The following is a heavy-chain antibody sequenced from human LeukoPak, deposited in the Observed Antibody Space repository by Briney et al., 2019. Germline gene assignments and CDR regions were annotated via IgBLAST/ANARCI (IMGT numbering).Heavy chain of an antibody. Sequence: GGSLRLSCAASGFTFSSYAMSWVRQAPGKGLEWVSVISGSGGSTYYADSVKGRFTISRDNSKNTLYLQMNSLRAEDTAVYYCAKSLYSSSFSFDYWGQGTLVTVSS. J-gene: IGHJ4*02. CDR2: ISGSGGST. CDR1: GFTFSSYA. V-gene: IGHV3-23*01. CDR3: AKSLYSSSFSFDY. D-gene: IGHD6-6*01.